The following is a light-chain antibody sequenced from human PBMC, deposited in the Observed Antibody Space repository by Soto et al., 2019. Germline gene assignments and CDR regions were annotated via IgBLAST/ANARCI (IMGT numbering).Light chain of an antibody. V-gene: IGLV7-43*01. J-gene: IGLJ3*02. Sequence: QAVVTQAPSLTVSPGETVTLTCGSSTGAVTSGYYPNWFQQKPGQAPRPLIYSISNKHFWTPARFSGSLLGDKAALTLSGVQPEDEAEYYCLLYYDGAQVFGGGTKVTVL. CDR2: SIS. CDR1: TGAVTSGYY. CDR3: LLYYDGAQV.